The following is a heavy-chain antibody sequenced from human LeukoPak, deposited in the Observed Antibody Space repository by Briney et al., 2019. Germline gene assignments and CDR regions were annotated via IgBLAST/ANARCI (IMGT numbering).Heavy chain of an antibody. J-gene: IGHJ4*02. D-gene: IGHD6-6*01. CDR1: GDSISSGDYY. CDR2: IYHSGST. V-gene: IGHV4-39*07. Sequence: SEALSLTCTVSGDSISSGDYYWSWIRQPPGKGLEWIGSIYHSGSTYYNPSLKSRVTISVDTSKNQFSLKLSSVTAADTAVYYCARGIAARPRIRYRYYDYWGQGTLVTVSS. CDR3: ARGIAARPRIRYRYYDY.